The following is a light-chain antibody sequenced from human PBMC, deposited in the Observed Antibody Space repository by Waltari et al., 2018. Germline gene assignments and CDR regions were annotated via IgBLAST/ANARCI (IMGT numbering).Light chain of an antibody. CDR2: DVG. CDR1: SSDVGGYNY. V-gene: IGLV2-14*03. Sequence: QSALTQPASVSGSPGQSITISCPGTSSDVGGYNYVSWYQQHPGKAPKLMIYDVGNRPSGVSNRFSGSKSGNTASLTISGLQAEDEADYYCSSYTSSSTLDVVFGGGTKLTVL. J-gene: IGLJ2*01. CDR3: SSYTSSSTLDVV.